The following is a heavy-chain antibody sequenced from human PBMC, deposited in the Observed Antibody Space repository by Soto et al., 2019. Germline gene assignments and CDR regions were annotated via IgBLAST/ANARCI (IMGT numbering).Heavy chain of an antibody. J-gene: IGHJ4*02. CDR2: INAGNGNT. V-gene: IGHV1-3*01. Sequence: QVQLVQSGAEVKKPGASVKVSCKASGYTFTSYAMHWVRQAPGQRLEWMGWINAGNGNTKYSQKFQGRVTITRDTSASTAYMELSSLRSEDTAVYYCARGYPMVRGVAIDYWGQGTLVTVSS. D-gene: IGHD3-10*01. CDR3: ARGYPMVRGVAIDY. CDR1: GYTFTSYA.